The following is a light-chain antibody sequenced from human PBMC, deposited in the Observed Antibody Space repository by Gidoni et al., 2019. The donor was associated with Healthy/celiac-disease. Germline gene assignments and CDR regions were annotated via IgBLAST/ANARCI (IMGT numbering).Light chain of an antibody. J-gene: IGKJ2*01. V-gene: IGKV3-11*01. CDR3: QQRSNSGT. CDR1: QSVSSY. Sequence: EIVLTQSPATLSLSPGERATLSCRASQSVSSYLAWYQQKPAQAPRLLIYDASNRATGIPARFSGSGSGTDFTLTISSLEPEDFAVYYCQQRSNSGTFGQWTKLEIK. CDR2: DAS.